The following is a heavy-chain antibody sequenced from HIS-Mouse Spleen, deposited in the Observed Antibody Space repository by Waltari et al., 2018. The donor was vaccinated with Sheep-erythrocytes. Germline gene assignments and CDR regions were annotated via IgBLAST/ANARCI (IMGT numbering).Heavy chain of an antibody. D-gene: IGHD3-16*01. V-gene: IGHV2-5*01. J-gene: IGHJ4*02. CDR3: AHRRNWGSFDY. CDR1: GFSLSTSGVG. Sequence: QITLKESGPTLVTPTQTLTLTCTFSGFSLSTSGVGVCWIRQPPGKALEWLALIYWNDDKRYSPSLKSRLTITKDTSKNQVVLTMTNMDPVDTATYYCAHRRNWGSFDYWGQGTLVTVSS. CDR2: IYWNDDK.